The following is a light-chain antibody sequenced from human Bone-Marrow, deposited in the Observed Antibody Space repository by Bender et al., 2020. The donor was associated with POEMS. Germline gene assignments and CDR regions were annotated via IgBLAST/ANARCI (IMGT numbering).Light chain of an antibody. CDR1: SSNIGAHA. CDR3: AVWDDSLNGWV. CDR2: SSH. Sequence: QSVLTQPPSASGTPGQRVTISCSVGSSNIGAHAVNWYQHLPGTAPKLLSYSSHRRPSEVPDRFSGSRSGTSASLAISGLQSEDVADYYCAVWDDSLNGWVFGGVTKLTVL. J-gene: IGLJ3*02. V-gene: IGLV1-44*01.